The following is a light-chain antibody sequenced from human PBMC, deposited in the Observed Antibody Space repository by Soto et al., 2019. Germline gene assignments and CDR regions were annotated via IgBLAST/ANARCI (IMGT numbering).Light chain of an antibody. V-gene: IGKV3-20*01. CDR3: QQYGLSLLT. Sequence: EIVLTQSPGTLSLSPGERATLSCRASQSIYINSLAWYQHKRGQAPRLLIYAATVRATAVPDRFNGSGSGTDFALTISRLEPEDSAMYYCQQYGLSLLTFGGGTKVEIK. CDR1: QSIYINS. J-gene: IGKJ4*01. CDR2: AAT.